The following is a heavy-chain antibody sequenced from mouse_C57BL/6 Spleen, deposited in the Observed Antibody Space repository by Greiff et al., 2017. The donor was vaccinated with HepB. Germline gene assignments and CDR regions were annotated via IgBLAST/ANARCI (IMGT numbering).Heavy chain of an antibody. CDR1: GYTFTEYT. J-gene: IGHJ3*01. Sequence: QVHVKQSGAELVKPGASVKLSCKASGYTFTEYTIHWVKQRSGQGLEWIGWFYPGSGSIKYNEKFKDKATLTADKSSSTVYMELSRLTSEDSAVYFCARHEDQVYYGYDGAWFAYWGQGTLVTVSA. D-gene: IGHD2-2*01. V-gene: IGHV1-62-2*01. CDR3: ARHEDQVYYGYDGAWFAY. CDR2: FYPGSGSI.